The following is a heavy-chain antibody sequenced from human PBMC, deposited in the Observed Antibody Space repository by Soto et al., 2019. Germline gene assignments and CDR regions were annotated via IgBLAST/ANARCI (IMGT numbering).Heavy chain of an antibody. CDR1: GYSFTSYW. J-gene: IGHJ6*02. V-gene: IGHV5-51*01. Sequence: PGESLKISCKGSGYSFTSYWIGWVRQMPGKGLEWMGIIYPGDSDTRYSPSFQGQVTISADKSISTAYLQWSSLKASDTAMYYCARYCSGGSCYREYYYYGMDVWGQGTTVTVSS. D-gene: IGHD2-15*01. CDR3: ARYCSGGSCYREYYYYGMDV. CDR2: IYPGDSDT.